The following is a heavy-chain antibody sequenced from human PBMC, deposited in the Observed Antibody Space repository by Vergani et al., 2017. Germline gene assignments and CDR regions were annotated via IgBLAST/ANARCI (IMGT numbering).Heavy chain of an antibody. CDR3: ARERDVRGVIVYDSFDL. J-gene: IGHJ3*01. Sequence: QVQLQESGPGLVKPSQTLSLTCTVSGVSIRSGSYYWSWIRQPAGKGLEGIGRIFHSGITHYNPSLRGRVSMSADMCKNQFSLKLTSVTAADTAVYFCARERDVRGVIVYDSFDLWGAGAMVTVSS. CDR1: GVSIRSGSYY. D-gene: IGHD5/OR15-5a*01. V-gene: IGHV4-61*02. CDR2: IFHSGIT.